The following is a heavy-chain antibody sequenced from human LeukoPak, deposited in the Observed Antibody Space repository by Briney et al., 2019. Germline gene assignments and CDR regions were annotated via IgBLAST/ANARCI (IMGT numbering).Heavy chain of an antibody. CDR3: ARDRDWAGYSYGFYY. V-gene: IGHV1-69*13. CDR1: GGTFSSYA. D-gene: IGHD5-18*01. CDR2: IIPIFGTA. Sequence: SVKVSCKASGGTFSSYAISWVRQAPGQGFEWMGGIIPIFGTANYAQKFQGRVTITADESTSTAYMELSSLRSEDTAVYYCARDRDWAGYSYGFYYWGQGTLVTVSS. J-gene: IGHJ4*02.